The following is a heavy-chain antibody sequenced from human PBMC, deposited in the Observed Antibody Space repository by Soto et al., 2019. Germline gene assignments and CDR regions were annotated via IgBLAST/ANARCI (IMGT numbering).Heavy chain of an antibody. D-gene: IGHD1-26*01. CDR2: INTGNGNT. CDR3: ARVVGALGHWFDP. J-gene: IGHJ5*02. Sequence: ASVKVSCKASGYTFTGCTIRWVRQAPGQRLEWMGWINTGNGNTNYAQKFQGRVTMTTDTFTSTAYMELRSLRSDDTAVYYCARVVGALGHWFDPWGQGTLVTVSS. CDR1: GYTFTGCT. V-gene: IGHV1-3*04.